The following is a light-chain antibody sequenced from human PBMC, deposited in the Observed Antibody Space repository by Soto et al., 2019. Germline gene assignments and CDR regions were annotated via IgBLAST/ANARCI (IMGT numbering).Light chain of an antibody. CDR1: SSDVGGYNY. CDR3: SSYSSSSTLV. CDR2: DVS. V-gene: IGLV2-14*01. J-gene: IGLJ2*01. Sequence: QSALTLPASVSGSPGQSITISCTGTSSDVGGYNYVSWYQQHPGKAPKLMIYDVSNRPSGVSNRFSGSKSGNTPSLTISGLQAEDGADYYCSSYSSSSTLVFGGGTNLTVL.